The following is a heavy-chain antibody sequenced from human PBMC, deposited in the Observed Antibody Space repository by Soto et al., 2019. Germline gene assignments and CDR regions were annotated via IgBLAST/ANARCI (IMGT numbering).Heavy chain of an antibody. CDR3: ATWEVRTHDDFDI. Sequence: PGESLKISCKGSGYRFTSYWIGWVRQMPGKGLEWMGIIYPGDSDTRYSPSFQGQVTISADKSISTAYLQWSSLKASDTAMYYCATWEVRTHDDFDIWGQGTMVTVSS. V-gene: IGHV5-51*01. CDR1: GYRFTSYW. CDR2: IYPGDSDT. D-gene: IGHD1-26*01. J-gene: IGHJ3*02.